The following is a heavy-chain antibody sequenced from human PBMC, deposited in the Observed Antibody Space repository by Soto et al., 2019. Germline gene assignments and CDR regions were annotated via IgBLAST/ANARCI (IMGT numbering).Heavy chain of an antibody. V-gene: IGHV1-69*01. D-gene: IGHD3-22*01. CDR1: GGTFSSYA. J-gene: IGHJ3*02. Sequence: QVQLVQSGAEVQKPGSSVKVSCKASGGTFSSYAISWVRQAPGQGLEWMGGIIPIFGTANYAQKFQGRVTITADESTSTAYMELSSLRSEDTAVYYCAREAGDSSGYYFSDAFDIWGQGTMVTVSS. CDR3: AREAGDSSGYYFSDAFDI. CDR2: IIPIFGTA.